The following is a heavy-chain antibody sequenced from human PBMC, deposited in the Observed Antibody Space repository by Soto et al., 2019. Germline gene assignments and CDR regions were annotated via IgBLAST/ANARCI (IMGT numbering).Heavy chain of an antibody. V-gene: IGHV3-23*01. CDR3: AKCMEGPITIFAVVPDYYYIDV. J-gene: IGHJ6*03. D-gene: IGHD3-3*01. CDR1: GFTFSSYA. CDR2: ISGSGGST. Sequence: EVQLLESGGGLVQPGGSLRLSCAASGFTFSSYAMSWVRQAPGKGLEWVSAISGSGGSTYYADSVKGRFTISRDNSKNRLYLQMNSLRTEDKGVYYCAKCMEGPITIFAVVPDYYYIDVWGKGTTVTVSS.